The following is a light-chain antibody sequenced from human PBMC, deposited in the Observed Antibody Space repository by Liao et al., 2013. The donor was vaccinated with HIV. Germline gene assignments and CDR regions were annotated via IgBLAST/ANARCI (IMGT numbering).Light chain of an antibody. J-gene: IGLJ2*01. V-gene: IGLV3-1*01. Sequence: SYELTQPPSVSVSPGQTASITCSGDKLGEKYVCWYQQKPGQSPVLVIYYDSDRPSGIPERFSGSNSGNTATLTISRVEAGDEADYYCQVWDSSSDHPGVVFGGGTKLTVL. CDR2: YDS. CDR1: KLGEKY. CDR3: QVWDSSSDHPGVV.